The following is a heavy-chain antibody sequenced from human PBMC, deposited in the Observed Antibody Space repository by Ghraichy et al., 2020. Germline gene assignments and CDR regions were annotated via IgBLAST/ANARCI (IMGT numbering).Heavy chain of an antibody. D-gene: IGHD6-13*01. CDR3: ARDRSSSWYRYLDY. J-gene: IGHJ4*02. CDR1: GFSFSNSW. V-gene: IGHV3-7*04. Sequence: GGSLRLSCAASGFSFSNSWMSWVRQAPGRGLEWVANIKPDGSQKYYVDSVKGRITITRDNAKNSLFLQMNSLRAEDTAVYYCARDRSSSWYRYLDYWGQGTPVTVST. CDR2: IKPDGSQK.